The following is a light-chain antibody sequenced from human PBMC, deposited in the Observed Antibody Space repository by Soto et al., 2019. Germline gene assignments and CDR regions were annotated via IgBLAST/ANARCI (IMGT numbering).Light chain of an antibody. Sequence: DIQMTQSPSTLSASLGDRVTITCRASQSVSGWLAWYQQKPGEAPKLLIYDASALPRGVPSRFSGSGSGTKFTLTIASLQPDDFATYYCQQYETFSGRFGPGTKVDIK. CDR1: QSVSGW. J-gene: IGKJ1*01. V-gene: IGKV1-5*01. CDR3: QQYETFSGR. CDR2: DAS.